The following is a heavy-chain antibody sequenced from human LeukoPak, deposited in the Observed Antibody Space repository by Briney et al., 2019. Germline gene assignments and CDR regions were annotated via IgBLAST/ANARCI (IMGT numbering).Heavy chain of an antibody. J-gene: IGHJ4*02. Sequence: GGSLRLSCAASGFTFSSYAMHWVRQAPGKGLEWVAVISYDGSNKYYADSVKGRFTISRDNSKNTLYLQMNSLRAEDTAVYYCARDGTMYSSGWTGSYFDYWGQGTLVTASS. V-gene: IGHV3-30*04. D-gene: IGHD6-19*01. CDR3: ARDGTMYSSGWTGSYFDY. CDR1: GFTFSSYA. CDR2: ISYDGSNK.